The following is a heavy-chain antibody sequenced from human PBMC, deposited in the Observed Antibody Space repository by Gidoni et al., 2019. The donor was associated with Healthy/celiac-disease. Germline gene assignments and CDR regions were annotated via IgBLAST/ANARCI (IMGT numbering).Heavy chain of an antibody. V-gene: IGHV3-23*01. J-gene: IGHJ4*02. Sequence: EVQLLESGGGLVQPGGSLRLSCAASGFTFSSYAMSWVRQAPGQGLEWVSAISGNGGSTSYADSVKGRFTISRDNSKNTLYLQMNSLRAEDTAVYYCAKRGSYLGGYFDYWGQGTLVTVSS. CDR3: AKRGSYLGGYFDY. CDR1: GFTFSSYA. D-gene: IGHD1-26*01. CDR2: ISGNGGST.